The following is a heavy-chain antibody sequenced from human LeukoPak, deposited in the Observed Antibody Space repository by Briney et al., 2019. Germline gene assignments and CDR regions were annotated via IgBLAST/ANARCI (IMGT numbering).Heavy chain of an antibody. J-gene: IGHJ4*02. CDR1: GFTFDDYG. D-gene: IGHD3-22*01. CDR2: INWNGGST. CDR3: ARHAGYYDSSGYYFDY. V-gene: IGHV3-20*04. Sequence: PGGSLRLSCAASGFTFDDYGMSWVRQAPGKGLGWVSGINWNGGSTGYADSVKGRFTISRDNAKNSLYLQMNSLRAEDTALYYCARHAGYYDSSGYYFDYWGQGTLVTVSS.